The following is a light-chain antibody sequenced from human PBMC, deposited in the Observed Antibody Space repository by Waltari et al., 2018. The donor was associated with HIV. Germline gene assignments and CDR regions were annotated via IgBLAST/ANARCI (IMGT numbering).Light chain of an antibody. J-gene: IGLJ2*01. CDR1: ALSGKY. CDR3: QSADTSGPYVV. V-gene: IGLV3-25*03. CDR2: KET. Sequence: FDLTQSPSVSVSPGQTARITCSGDALSGKYAHWYQKKAGQAPVLIIYKETERPSGIPERFSGSSSGTTATLTITGVQAEDEADYYCQSADTSGPYVVFGGGTKLTVL.